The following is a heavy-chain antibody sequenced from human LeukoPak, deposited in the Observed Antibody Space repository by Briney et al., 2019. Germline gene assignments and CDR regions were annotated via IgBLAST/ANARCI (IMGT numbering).Heavy chain of an antibody. CDR3: AKSQYSFGSGSTRPLFDY. J-gene: IGHJ4*02. CDR1: GYTFTSYA. Sequence: GASVKVSCKASGYTFTSYAMNWVRQARGQGLEWMGWINPNSGGTYFAQKFEARVTLTRDTSINIGYMEIRGLTSDDTAVYYCAKSQYSFGSGSTRPLFDYWGPGTLVTVST. V-gene: IGHV1-2*02. CDR2: INPNSGGT. D-gene: IGHD3-10*01.